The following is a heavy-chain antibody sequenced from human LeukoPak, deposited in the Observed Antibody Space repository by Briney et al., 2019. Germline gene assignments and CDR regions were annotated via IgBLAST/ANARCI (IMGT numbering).Heavy chain of an antibody. V-gene: IGHV4-39*07. CDR1: GGSISSSSYY. Sequence: SETLSLTCTVSGGSISSSSYYWGWIRQPPGKGLEWIGSIYYSGSTYYNPSLKSRVTISVDTSKNQFSLKLSSVTAADTAVYYCARGGIVVVSAGFDYWGQGTLVTVSS. D-gene: IGHD2-2*01. CDR3: ARGGIVVVSAGFDY. CDR2: IYYSGST. J-gene: IGHJ4*02.